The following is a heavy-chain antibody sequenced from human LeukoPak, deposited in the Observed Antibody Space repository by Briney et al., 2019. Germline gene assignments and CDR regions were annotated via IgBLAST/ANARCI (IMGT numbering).Heavy chain of an antibody. D-gene: IGHD3-22*01. J-gene: IGHJ4*02. CDR2: INHSGST. CDR1: GGSFSGYY. Sequence: SETLSLTCAVYGGSFSGYYWSWIRQPPGKGLEWIGEINHSGSTNYNPSLKSRVTISVDTSKNQFSLKLSSVTAADTAVYYCARGLGLFPVESLAGGGYFYYWGQGTLVTVSS. V-gene: IGHV4-34*01. CDR3: ARGLGLFPVESLAGGGYFYY.